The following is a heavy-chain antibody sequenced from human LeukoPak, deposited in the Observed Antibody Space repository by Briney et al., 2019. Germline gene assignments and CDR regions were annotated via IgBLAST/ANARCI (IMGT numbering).Heavy chain of an antibody. V-gene: IGHV3-30*02. Sequence: PGGSLRLSCAASGFTFSNYGMHWVRQAPGKGLEWVAVIRYDGTTTYYADSVRGRFTISRDNSNNTLYLQMNSLTAEDTAEYYWANPGGSGSYQLDYWGQGTLVTVSS. D-gene: IGHD3-10*01. CDR3: ANPGGSGSYQLDY. CDR2: IRYDGTTT. CDR1: GFTFSNYG. J-gene: IGHJ4*02.